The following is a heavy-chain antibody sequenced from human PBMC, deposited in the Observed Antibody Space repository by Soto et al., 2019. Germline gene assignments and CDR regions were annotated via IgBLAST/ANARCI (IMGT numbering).Heavy chain of an antibody. Sequence: EVQLVESGGGLVKPGGSLRLSCAASGFTFSSYSMNWVRQAPGKGLEWVSSISSSSSYIYYADSVKGRFTISRDNAKNSLYLQMNSLRAEDTAVYYCARKGVYMVRGVMGMYYYYMDVWGKGTTVTVSS. D-gene: IGHD3-10*01. CDR3: ARKGVYMVRGVMGMYYYYMDV. J-gene: IGHJ6*03. CDR2: ISSSSSYI. CDR1: GFTFSSYS. V-gene: IGHV3-21*01.